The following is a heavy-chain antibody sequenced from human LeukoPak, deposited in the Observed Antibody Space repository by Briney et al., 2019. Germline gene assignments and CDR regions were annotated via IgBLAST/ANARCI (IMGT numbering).Heavy chain of an antibody. D-gene: IGHD4/OR15-4a*01. CDR3: TRDRAYGALDY. CDR1: GFTFSSYG. Sequence: PGGSLRLSCAASGFTFSSYGMHWVRQALGKGLEWVAFIWYDGTKKYYADSVKGRFTISRDNSKNTVYVQMNSLRAEDTALYYCTRDRAYGALDYWGQGTLVTVSS. CDR2: IWYDGTKK. V-gene: IGHV3-30*02. J-gene: IGHJ4*02.